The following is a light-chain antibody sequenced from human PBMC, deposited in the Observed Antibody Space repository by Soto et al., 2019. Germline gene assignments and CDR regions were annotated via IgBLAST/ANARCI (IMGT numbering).Light chain of an antibody. J-gene: IGLJ1*01. CDR3: SSYTSSSTNV. CDR1: SSDVGGYNY. V-gene: IGLV2-14*01. Sequence: QSALTQPASVSGSPGQSITISCTGTSSDVGGYNYVSWYQQHPGKAPKVMIYDVSKRPSGASNRFSGSKSGNTASLTISGLQAEDEADYYCSSYTSSSTNVFGTGTKVTVL. CDR2: DVS.